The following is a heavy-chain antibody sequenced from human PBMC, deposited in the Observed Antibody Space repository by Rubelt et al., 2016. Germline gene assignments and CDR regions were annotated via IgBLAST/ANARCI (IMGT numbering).Heavy chain of an antibody. CDR2: FDPEDGET. J-gene: IGHJ4*02. V-gene: IGHV1-24*01. CDR1: GYTITELS. Sequence: QVQLVQSGAEVKKPGASVKVSCKVSGYTITELSMHWVRQAPGKGLEWMGGFDPEDGETIYEQKSQGRVTMTHDTSTDTAYMELSSRRSEDTAVYYCATGIVVVPAHVPSRDYWGQGTLVTVSS. D-gene: IGHD2-2*01. CDR3: ATGIVVVPAHVPSRDY.